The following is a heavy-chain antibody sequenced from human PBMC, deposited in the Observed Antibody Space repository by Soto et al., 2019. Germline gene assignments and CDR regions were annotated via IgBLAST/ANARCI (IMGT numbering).Heavy chain of an antibody. V-gene: IGHV3-30-3*01. J-gene: IGHJ4*02. D-gene: IGHD2-15*01. CDR2: TSYDGGSK. CDR3: AREGGYCSGGTCPFDY. Sequence: QVQLVESGGGVVQPGRSLRLSCAASGFTFISYSLHWVRQAPGKGLEWVAVTSYDGGSKYYADSVKGRFTISRDISKNTRNLQLKSLRAEDTAVYYCAREGGYCSGGTCPFDYWGLGALVTVSS. CDR1: GFTFISYS.